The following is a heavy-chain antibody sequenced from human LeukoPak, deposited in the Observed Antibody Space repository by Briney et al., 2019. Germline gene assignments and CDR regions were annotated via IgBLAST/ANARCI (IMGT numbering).Heavy chain of an antibody. D-gene: IGHD2-2*01. CDR1: GYTFRDYY. V-gene: IGHV1-2*02. J-gene: IGHJ5*02. CDR2: INPKSGGA. Sequence: ASVKVPCKAYGYTFRDYYMHWVRQAPRQGLEWMGWINPKSGGANFAEKFQGRVTMTRDTSIRTVYMELSRVTYDDTAVYYCARGVGTSWFDPWGQRTLVTVSS. CDR3: ARGVGTSWFDP.